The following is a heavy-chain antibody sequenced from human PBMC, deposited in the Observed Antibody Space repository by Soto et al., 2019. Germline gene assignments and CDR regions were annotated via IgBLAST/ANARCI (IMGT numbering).Heavy chain of an antibody. Sequence: EVQLVESGGGLVQPGGSLRLSCAASGFTFSSYWMHWVRQGPGKGLVCVSRINSDGTTTSYADSVKGRFTISRDNGKNTLYLQMNSLRAEDRAVYYCARPYCSGGSCYALTAFNIWGQGTMVTVSS. D-gene: IGHD2-15*01. V-gene: IGHV3-74*01. CDR1: GFTFSSYW. CDR2: INSDGTTT. J-gene: IGHJ3*02. CDR3: ARPYCSGGSCYALTAFNI.